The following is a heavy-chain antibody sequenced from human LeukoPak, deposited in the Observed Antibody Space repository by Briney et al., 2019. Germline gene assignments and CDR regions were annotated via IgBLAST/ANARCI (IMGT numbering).Heavy chain of an antibody. CDR1: GFTFSSYA. Sequence: GGSLRLSCAASGFTFSSYAMSWVRQAPGKGLEWVSAISGSGGSTYYADSVKGRFTISRDNSKNTLYLQMNSLRAEGTAVYYCATRRRGYSYGITEIIDYWGQGTLVTVSS. D-gene: IGHD5-18*01. CDR2: ISGSGGST. CDR3: ATRRRGYSYGITEIIDY. V-gene: IGHV3-23*01. J-gene: IGHJ4*02.